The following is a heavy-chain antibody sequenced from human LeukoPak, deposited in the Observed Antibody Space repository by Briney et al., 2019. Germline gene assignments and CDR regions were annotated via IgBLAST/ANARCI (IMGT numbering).Heavy chain of an antibody. Sequence: SQALSLTCAISLDSVFSNTGAWSWIRQSPTRGLEWLGRTYYMAKWYNNYAESVKSRITINPDTSKNQFSLRLNSVTPEDTAVYYCARGSTVADFDYWSQGTLVTVSS. V-gene: IGHV6-1*01. J-gene: IGHJ4*02. CDR3: ARGSTVADFDY. CDR2: TYYMAKWYN. CDR1: LDSVFSNTGA. D-gene: IGHD4-23*01.